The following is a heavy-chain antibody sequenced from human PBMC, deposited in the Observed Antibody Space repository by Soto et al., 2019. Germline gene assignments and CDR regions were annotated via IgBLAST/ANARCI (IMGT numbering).Heavy chain of an antibody. CDR3: ASHPRTTVTTMGWFDP. CDR1: GYTFTSYG. V-gene: IGHV1-18*01. Sequence: QVQLVQSGADVKKPGASVKVSCKASGYTFTSYGISWVRQAPGQGLEWMGWISAYNGNTNYAQKLQGRVTMTTDTSTSTAYMELRSLRSDDTAVYYCASHPRTTVTTMGWFDPWGQGTLVTVSS. J-gene: IGHJ5*02. D-gene: IGHD4-17*01. CDR2: ISAYNGNT.